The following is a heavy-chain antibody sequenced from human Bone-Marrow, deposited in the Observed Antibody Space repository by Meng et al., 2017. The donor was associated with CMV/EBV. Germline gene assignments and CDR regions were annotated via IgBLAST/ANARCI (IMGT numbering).Heavy chain of an antibody. CDR2: ISSSSSYI. D-gene: IGHD2-2*01. V-gene: IGHV3-21*01. Sequence: GESLKISCAASGFTFSSYSMNWVRQAPGKGLEWVSSISSSSSYIYYADSVKGRFTISRDNAKNSLYLQMNSLRAEDTAVYYCARDRRVVPAAYIYYYYGMDVWDRGPTATFPS. CDR3: ARDRRVVPAAYIYYYYGMDV. CDR1: GFTFSSYS. J-gene: IGHJ6*02.